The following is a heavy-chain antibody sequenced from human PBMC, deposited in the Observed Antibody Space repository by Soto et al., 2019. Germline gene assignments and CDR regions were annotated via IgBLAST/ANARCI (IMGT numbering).Heavy chain of an antibody. CDR3: AKEGGRSGSYYISISYYFDY. CDR1: GFTFSSYG. V-gene: IGHV3-30*18. J-gene: IGHJ4*02. D-gene: IGHD1-26*01. CDR2: ISYDGSNT. Sequence: QVQLVESGGGVVQPGRSLRLSCAASGFTFSSYGMHWVRQAPGKGLVWVAIISYDGSNTYYADSVKGRFTISRDNSKNTLYLQMKILRAEDTSVYYCAKEGGRSGSYYISISYYFDYWGQGTLVTVSS.